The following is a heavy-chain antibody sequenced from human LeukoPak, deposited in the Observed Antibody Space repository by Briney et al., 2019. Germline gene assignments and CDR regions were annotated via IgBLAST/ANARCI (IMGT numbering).Heavy chain of an antibody. Sequence: PGRSLRLSCAASGFTFSSYGMHWVRQAPGKGLEWVAVIWYDGSNKYYADSVKGRFTISRDNSKNTLYLQMNSLRAEDTAVYYCARDAKKGYSYGYDRLDYWGQGTLVTVSS. CDR3: ARDAKKGYSYGYDRLDY. J-gene: IGHJ4*02. CDR2: IWYDGSNK. CDR1: GFTFSSYG. D-gene: IGHD5-18*01. V-gene: IGHV3-33*01.